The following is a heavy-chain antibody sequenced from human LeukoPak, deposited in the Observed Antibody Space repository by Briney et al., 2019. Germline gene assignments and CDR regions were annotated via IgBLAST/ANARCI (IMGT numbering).Heavy chain of an antibody. CDR1: GASISSSSYH. D-gene: IGHD4-17*01. CDR2: TYYSGST. CDR3: ARGTQGYGTTYLFPPSFDY. Sequence: SETLSLTCTVSGASISSSSYHWAWIRQPPGKGLEWIGNTYYSGSTNYNPSLKSRVTISVDTSKNQFSLKLSSVTAADTAVYYCARGTQGYGTTYLFPPSFDYWGQGTLVTVSS. V-gene: IGHV4-39*07. J-gene: IGHJ4*02.